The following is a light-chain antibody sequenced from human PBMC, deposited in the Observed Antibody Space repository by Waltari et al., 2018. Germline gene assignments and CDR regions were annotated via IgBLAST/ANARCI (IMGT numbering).Light chain of an antibody. CDR2: EGN. J-gene: IGLJ3*02. CDR1: DVAYFNL. V-gene: IGLV2-23*01. Sequence: QSALTQPASVSGSYGQSITISCGDVAYFNLVSWYQQQPGKAPKVIIYEGNKRPSGLSDRFSGSKSGNTACLTISGRQAADQADYYCCSYAGGTSWVFGGGTMLTGL. CDR3: CSYAGGTSWV.